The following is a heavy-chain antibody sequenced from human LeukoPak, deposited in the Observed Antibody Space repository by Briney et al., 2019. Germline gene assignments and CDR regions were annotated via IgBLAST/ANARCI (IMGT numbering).Heavy chain of an antibody. D-gene: IGHD1-20*01. J-gene: IGHJ4*02. CDR2: ISSSSSYI. Sequence: GGSLRLSCAASGFTFSSYSMNWVRQAPGKGLEWVSSISSSSSYIYYADSVKGRFTISRDNAKNSLYLQMNSLRAEDTAVYYCARDIHNWNPFDYWGQGTLVTVSS. CDR1: GFTFSSYS. CDR3: ARDIHNWNPFDY. V-gene: IGHV3-21*01.